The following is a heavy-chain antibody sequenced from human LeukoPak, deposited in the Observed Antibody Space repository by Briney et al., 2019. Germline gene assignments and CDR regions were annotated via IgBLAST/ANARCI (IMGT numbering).Heavy chain of an antibody. Sequence: KPSQTLSLICAVSGGSISSGGYSWSWIRQPPGKGLEWIGYIYHSGSTYYNPSLKSRVTISVDRSKNQFSLKLSSVTAADTAVYYCARDRTSITMVRGVGYFDLWGRGTLVTVSS. CDR2: IYHSGST. J-gene: IGHJ2*01. D-gene: IGHD3-10*01. CDR1: GGSISSGGYS. CDR3: ARDRTSITMVRGVGYFDL. V-gene: IGHV4-30-2*01.